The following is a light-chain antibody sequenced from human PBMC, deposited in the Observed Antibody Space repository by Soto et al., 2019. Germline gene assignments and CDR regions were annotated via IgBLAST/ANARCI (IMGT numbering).Light chain of an antibody. J-gene: IGLJ2*01. Sequence: QSALTQPASVSGSPGQSITISCTGTSSDVGSYNLVSWYQQHPGKAPKLMIYEGSKRPSGVSHRFSGSKSGNTASLTISGLQAEDEADYYCCSYAVGSTLVFGGGTQLTVL. V-gene: IGLV2-23*01. CDR1: SSDVGSYNL. CDR3: CSYAVGSTLV. CDR2: EGS.